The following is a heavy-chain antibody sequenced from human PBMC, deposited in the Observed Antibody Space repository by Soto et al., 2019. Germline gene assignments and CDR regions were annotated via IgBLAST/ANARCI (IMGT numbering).Heavy chain of an antibody. V-gene: IGHV4-39*01. Sequence: SETLSLTCTVSGGSISSSSYYWGWIRQPPGKGLEWIGSIYYSGSTYYNTSLKSRVTISVDTSKNQFSLKLSSVTAADTAVYFCSSEVLVVVAATVYYYGMDVSAQGTTVTVSS. D-gene: IGHD2-15*01. CDR3: SSEVLVVVAATVYYYGMDV. J-gene: IGHJ6*02. CDR2: IYYSGST. CDR1: GGSISSSSYY.